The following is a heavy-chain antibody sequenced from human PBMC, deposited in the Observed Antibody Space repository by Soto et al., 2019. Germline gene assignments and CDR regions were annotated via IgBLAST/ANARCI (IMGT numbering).Heavy chain of an antibody. J-gene: IGHJ2*01. D-gene: IGHD3-9*01. V-gene: IGHV3-30-3*01. Sequence: QVQLVESGGGVVQPGRSLRLSCAASGFTFSSYPMHWVRQAPGKGLEWVALISYDGSNKYSADSVKGRFTISRDNSKNTLYLQMDRLIAEDTAVYYCARESPRGLAYFDLWGRGTLVTVSS. CDR1: GFTFSSYP. CDR3: ARESPRGLAYFDL. CDR2: ISYDGSNK.